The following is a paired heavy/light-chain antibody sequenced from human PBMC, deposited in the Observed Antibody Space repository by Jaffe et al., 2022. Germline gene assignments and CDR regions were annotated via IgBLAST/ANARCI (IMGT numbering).Light chain of an antibody. V-gene: IGLV2-11*01. Sequence: QSALTQPRSVSGSPGQSVTISCTGTSSDVGGYNYVSWYQQHPGKAPKLMIYDVSKRPSGVPDRFSGSKSGNTASLTISGLQAEDEADYYCCSYAGSYILYVFGTGTKVTVL. CDR1: SSDVGGYNY. CDR3: CSYAGSYILYV. J-gene: IGLJ1*01. CDR2: DVS.
Heavy chain of an antibody. V-gene: IGHV1-46*03. CDR1: GYTFTSYY. J-gene: IGHJ3*02. Sequence: QVQLVQSGAEVKKPGASVKVSCKASGYTFTSYYMHWVRQAPGQGLEWMGIINPSGGSTSYAQKFQGRVTMTRDTSTSTVYMELSSLRSEDTAVYYCARPLDPRLVAAPDAFDIWGQGTMVTVSS. CDR2: INPSGGST. D-gene: IGHD2-15*01. CDR3: ARPLDPRLVAAPDAFDI.